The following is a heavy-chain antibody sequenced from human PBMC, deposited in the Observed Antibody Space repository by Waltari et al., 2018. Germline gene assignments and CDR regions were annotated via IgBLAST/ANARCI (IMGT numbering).Heavy chain of an antibody. CDR1: GFTFSNAW. V-gene: IGHV3-15*01. J-gene: IGHJ4*02. CDR3: TTVMIVVVIKEY. D-gene: IGHD3-22*01. CDR2: IKSKTDGGTR. Sequence: EVQLVESGGGLVKPGGSLRLSCAASGFTFSNAWMSWVRQAPGKGLEWVGRIKSKTDGGTRGYAAPVKGRFTISRDDSKNTLYLQMNSLKTEDTAVYYCTTVMIVVVIKEYWGQGTLVTVSS.